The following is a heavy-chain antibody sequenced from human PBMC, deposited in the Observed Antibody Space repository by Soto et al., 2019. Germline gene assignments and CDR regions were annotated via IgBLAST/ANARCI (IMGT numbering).Heavy chain of an antibody. CDR3: VTDRYDSTGYPCFDY. D-gene: IGHD3-22*01. CDR2: MNPNNGNT. V-gene: IGHV1-8*01. Sequence: ASVKAACKASGYTFTSYDINWVRQATGQGLEWMGWMNPNNGNTGYAQDFQGRVTMTRNTSISAAYMELSSLRSEDTAVYYCVTDRYDSTGYPCFDYWRQGTLVAVSS. J-gene: IGHJ4*02. CDR1: GYTFTSYD.